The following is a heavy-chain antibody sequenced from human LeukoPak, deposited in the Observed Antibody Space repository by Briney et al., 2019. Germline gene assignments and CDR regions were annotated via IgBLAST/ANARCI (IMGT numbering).Heavy chain of an antibody. CDR1: GFTFSSYA. J-gene: IGHJ4*02. D-gene: IGHD6-25*01. Sequence: PGRSLRLSCAASGFTFSSYAMHWVRQAPGKGLEWVAVISYDVSNKYYADSVKGRFTISRDNSKNMLYLQVNSLRPEDTAVYYCAREVVGIAAHFDYWGQGTLVTVSS. CDR3: AREVVGIAAHFDY. V-gene: IGHV3-30-3*01. CDR2: ISYDVSNK.